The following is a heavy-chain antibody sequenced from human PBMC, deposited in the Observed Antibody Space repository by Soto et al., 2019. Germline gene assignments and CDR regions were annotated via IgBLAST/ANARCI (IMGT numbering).Heavy chain of an antibody. CDR2: ISSSSSYI. CDR3: ARDGHIVGATAFDY. CDR1: GFTFSSYS. Sequence: VQLVESGGGLVKPGGSLRLSCAASGFTFSSYSMNWVRQAPGKGLEWVSSISSSSSYIYYADSVKGRFTISRDNAKNSLYLQMNSLRAEDTAVYYCARDGHIVGATAFDYWGQGTLVTVSS. D-gene: IGHD1-26*01. J-gene: IGHJ4*02. V-gene: IGHV3-21*01.